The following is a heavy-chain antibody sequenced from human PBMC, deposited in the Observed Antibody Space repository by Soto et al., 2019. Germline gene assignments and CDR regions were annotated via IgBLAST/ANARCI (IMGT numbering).Heavy chain of an antibody. CDR3: TRLISAAQDY. J-gene: IGHJ4*02. CDR2: IRDRAYNYAT. D-gene: IGHD3-10*01. CDR1: GFVFKDSS. V-gene: IGHV3-73*01. Sequence: EVLLVESGGGLVQPGGSLKLSCEASGFVFKDSSIHWVRQASGKGLEWVGRIRDRAYNYATAYAASVKGRFTISRDESNNKAYLQMDRLKTEDTAIYYCTRLISAAQDYWGQGTLVTVSS.